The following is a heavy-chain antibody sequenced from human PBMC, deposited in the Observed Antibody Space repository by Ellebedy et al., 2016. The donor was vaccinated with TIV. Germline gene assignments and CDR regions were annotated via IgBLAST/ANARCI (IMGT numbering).Heavy chain of an antibody. CDR3: ARGDNYYYDRSGYYYSH. Sequence: ASVKVSCKVSGYTFTRYYLYWVRQAPGQGLDWMGIINPTSGDSNYAQKFQGRVTMTRDTSTSTVYMELSSLRSEDTAVYYCARGDNYYYDRSGYYYSHWGQGTLVTVSS. CDR2: INPTSGDS. CDR1: GYTFTRYY. D-gene: IGHD3-22*01. J-gene: IGHJ4*02. V-gene: IGHV1-46*01.